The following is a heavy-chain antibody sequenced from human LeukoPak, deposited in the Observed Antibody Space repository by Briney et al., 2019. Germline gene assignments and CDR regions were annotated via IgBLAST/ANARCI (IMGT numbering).Heavy chain of an antibody. CDR3: AKALPVRGVIIDY. D-gene: IGHD3-10*01. J-gene: IGHJ4*02. V-gene: IGHV3-23*01. Sequence: GGSLRLSCAASGFTVTSNYMNWVRQAPGKGLEWVSVISGSGGSTYYADSVKGRFTISRDNSKNTLYLQMNSLRAEDTAVYYCAKALPVRGVIIDYWGQGTLVTVSS. CDR2: ISGSGGST. CDR1: GFTVTSNY.